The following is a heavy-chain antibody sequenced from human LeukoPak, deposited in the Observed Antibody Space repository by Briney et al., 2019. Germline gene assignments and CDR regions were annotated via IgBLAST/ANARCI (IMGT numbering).Heavy chain of an antibody. Sequence: GGSLRLSCAASGFTFSSYAMSWVRQAPGKGLEWVSALSGSGGSTYYADSVKGRFTISRDNSKNTLYLQMNSLRAEDTAVYYCAKDRTIFQTGYYFDYWGQGTLVTVSS. V-gene: IGHV3-23*01. D-gene: IGHD3-3*01. CDR3: AKDRTIFQTGYYFDY. CDR1: GFTFSSYA. CDR2: LSGSGGST. J-gene: IGHJ4*02.